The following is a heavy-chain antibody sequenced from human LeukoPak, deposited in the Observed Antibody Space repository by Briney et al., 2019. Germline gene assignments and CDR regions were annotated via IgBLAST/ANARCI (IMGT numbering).Heavy chain of an antibody. Sequence: SVKVSCKASGYTFTSYYMHWVRQAPGQGLEWMGGIIPIFGTANYAQKFQGRVTITADESTSTAYMELSSLRSEDTAVYYCARRAGAYSHPYDYWGQGTLVTVSS. CDR1: GYTFTSYY. CDR2: IIPIFGTA. V-gene: IGHV1-69*13. CDR3: ARRAGAYSHPYDY. D-gene: IGHD4/OR15-4a*01. J-gene: IGHJ4*02.